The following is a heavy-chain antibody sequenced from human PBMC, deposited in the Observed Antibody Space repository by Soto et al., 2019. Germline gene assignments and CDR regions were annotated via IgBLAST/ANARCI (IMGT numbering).Heavy chain of an antibody. D-gene: IGHD1-26*01. Sequence: QLQLVQSGAEVREPGSSVKVSGKASGGTFSSYTVIWVRQAPGRGLEWMGGITPTLNIAKYAEKFQGRVTITADESTSTVNMHLSSLRSEDTAVYFCARGYYSGSNPSSFDYWGQGTLVAVSS. J-gene: IGHJ4*02. CDR1: GGTFSSYT. CDR3: ARGYYSGSNPSSFDY. CDR2: ITPTLNIA. V-gene: IGHV1-69*01.